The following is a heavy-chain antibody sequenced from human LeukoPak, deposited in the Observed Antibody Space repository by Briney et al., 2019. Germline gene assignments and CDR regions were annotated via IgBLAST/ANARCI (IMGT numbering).Heavy chain of an antibody. CDR3: ARSRTNWNEQDLDY. V-gene: IGHV1-2*02. J-gene: IGHJ4*02. CDR2: VNPNTSNT. CDR1: GYTFSGHY. Sequence: ASVKVSFKTSGYTFSGHYMHWVRQAPGQGLEWMGWVNPNTSNTNYKQKFQGRVTMTRATSISTAYMELSRLTSDDTAVYYCARSRTNWNEQDLDYWGQGTLVTVSS. D-gene: IGHD1-1*01.